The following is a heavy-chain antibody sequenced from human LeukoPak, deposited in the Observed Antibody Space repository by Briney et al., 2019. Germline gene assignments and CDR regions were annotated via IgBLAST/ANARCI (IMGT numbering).Heavy chain of an antibody. CDR3: ARDLGSGWYPFDY. Sequence: GGSLRLSCAASGFTFSSYWMSWVRRAPGKGLEWVANIKQDGSEKYYVDSVKGRFTISRDNAKNSLYLQMNSLRAEDTAVYYCARDLGSGWYPFDYWGQGTLVTVSS. CDR1: GFTFSSYW. J-gene: IGHJ4*02. V-gene: IGHV3-7*03. D-gene: IGHD6-19*01. CDR2: IKQDGSEK.